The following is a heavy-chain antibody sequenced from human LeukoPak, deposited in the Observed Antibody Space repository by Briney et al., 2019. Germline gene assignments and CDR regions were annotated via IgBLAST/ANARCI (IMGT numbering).Heavy chain of an antibody. CDR3: AKSNGYGLVDI. CDR2: IFYSGST. V-gene: IGHV4-34*12. D-gene: IGHD3-10*01. CDR1: GGSFSGYY. Sequence: SETLSLTCTVYGGSFSGYYWGWIRQPPGKGLEWIGNIFYSGSTYYSPSLKSRVTISLDTSRNQFSLKLNSVTAADTAVYYCAKSNGYGLVDIWGQGTMVTVSS. J-gene: IGHJ3*02.